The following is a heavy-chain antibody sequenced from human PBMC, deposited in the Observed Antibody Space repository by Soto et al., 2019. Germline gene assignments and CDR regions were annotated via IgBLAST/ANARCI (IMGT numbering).Heavy chain of an antibody. CDR3: AKVHCSSTSCYLRQGVYYYMDV. D-gene: IGHD2-2*01. J-gene: IGHJ6*03. CDR2: ISYDGSNK. Sequence: GGSLRLSCAASGFTFSSYSMNWVRQAPGKGLEWVAVISYDGSNKYYADSVKGRFTISRDNSKNTLYLQMNSLRAEDTAVYYCAKVHCSSTSCYLRQGVYYYMDVWGKGTTVTVSS. CDR1: GFTFSSYS. V-gene: IGHV3-30*18.